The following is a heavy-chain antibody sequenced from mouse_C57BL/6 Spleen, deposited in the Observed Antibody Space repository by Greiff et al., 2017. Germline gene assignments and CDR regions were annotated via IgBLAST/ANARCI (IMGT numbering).Heavy chain of an antibody. CDR3: ARKMGDGYYPSYAMDY. J-gene: IGHJ4*01. CDR2: IWTGGGT. D-gene: IGHD2-3*01. Sequence: VQLVESGPGLVAPSPSLSITCTVSGFSLTSYAISWVRPPPGKGLEWLGVIWTGGGTNYNSALKSRLSISKDNSKSQVFLKMNSLQTDDTARYYCARKMGDGYYPSYAMDYWGQGTSVTVSS. V-gene: IGHV2-9-1*01. CDR1: GFSLTSYA.